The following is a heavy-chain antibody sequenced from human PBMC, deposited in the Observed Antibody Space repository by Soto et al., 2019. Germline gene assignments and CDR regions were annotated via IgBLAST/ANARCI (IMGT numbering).Heavy chain of an antibody. V-gene: IGHV3-23*01. D-gene: IGHD6-19*01. J-gene: IGHJ4*02. CDR2: ISGSGGST. Sequence: GGSLRLSCAASGFTFSSYAMSWVRQAPGKGLDWVSDISGSGGSTHYADSVKGRFTISRDNSKNTMYLQMNSLRAEDTAVYYCVCQKGEEWLVPFDYWGQGTLVTVS. CDR1: GFTFSSYA. CDR3: VCQKGEEWLVPFDY.